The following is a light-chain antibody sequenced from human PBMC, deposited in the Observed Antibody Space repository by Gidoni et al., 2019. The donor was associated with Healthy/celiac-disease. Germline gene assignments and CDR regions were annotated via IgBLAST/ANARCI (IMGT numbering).Light chain of an antibody. V-gene: IGLV2-14*01. CDR1: SSDVGGYNY. J-gene: IGLJ2*01. Sequence: QSALTQPASVSGSPGQSIPIPCTGTSSDVGGYNYVSWYQQHPGKAPKPMIYDVSKRPSGVSNRVSGSKSGNTASLTISGLQAEDEADYYCSSYTSSSTPYVVFGGGTKLTVL. CDR2: DVS. CDR3: SSYTSSSTPYVV.